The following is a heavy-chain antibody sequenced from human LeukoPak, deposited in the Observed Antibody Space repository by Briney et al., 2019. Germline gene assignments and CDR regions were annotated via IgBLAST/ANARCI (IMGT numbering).Heavy chain of an antibody. D-gene: IGHD3-10*01. CDR3: ARDHVHGSGTNYPDY. CDR2: ISHDGRNK. J-gene: IGHJ4*02. Sequence: PGGSLRLSCAASGFTFSSYAMHWVSQAPGKGLEWVAVISHDGRNKYYADSVRGRFTISRDNSKNTLYLQMNSLRAEDTAVYYCARDHVHGSGTNYPDYWGQGTLVTVSS. V-gene: IGHV3-30*04. CDR1: GFTFSSYA.